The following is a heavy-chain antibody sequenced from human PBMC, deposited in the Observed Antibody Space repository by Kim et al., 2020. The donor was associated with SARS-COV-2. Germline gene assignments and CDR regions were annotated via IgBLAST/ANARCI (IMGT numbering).Heavy chain of an antibody. CDR1: GYTLTELS. CDR3: ATSIAVAGTRSEIYYYYGRDV. J-gene: IGHJ6*02. Sequence: ASVKVSCKVSGYTLTELSMHWVRQAPGKGLEWMGGFDPEDGETIYAQKFQGRVTMTEDTSTDTAYMELSSLRSEDTAVYYCATSIAVAGTRSEIYYYYGRDVWGQGTTVTVSS. CDR2: FDPEDGET. V-gene: IGHV1-24*01. D-gene: IGHD6-19*01.